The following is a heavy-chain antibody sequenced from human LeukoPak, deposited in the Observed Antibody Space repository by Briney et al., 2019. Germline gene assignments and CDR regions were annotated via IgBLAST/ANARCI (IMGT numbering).Heavy chain of an antibody. D-gene: IGHD6-13*01. CDR3: ARDGTAAGLYFDL. V-gene: IGHV3-7*01. CDR1: GFTFTDYW. Sequence: GGSLRLSCAVSGFTFTDYWMNWVRQAPGKGLEWVASTRQDGSEKTYVDSVKGRFTISRDNTKNSLSLQVNSLRAEDTAVYYCARDGTAAGLYFDLWGQGTLVTVSS. CDR2: TRQDGSEK. J-gene: IGHJ4*01.